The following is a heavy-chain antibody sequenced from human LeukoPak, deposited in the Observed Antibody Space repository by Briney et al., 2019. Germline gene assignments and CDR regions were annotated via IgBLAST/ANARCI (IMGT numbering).Heavy chain of an antibody. CDR3: ARDRYFDPLCYFDY. J-gene: IGHJ4*02. CDR1: GFTFSSYA. CDR2: ISYDGSNK. Sequence: GGSLRLSCAASGFTFSSYAMHWVRQAPGKGLEWVAVISYDGSNKYYADSVKGRFTISRDNSKNTLYLQMNSLRAEDTAVYYCARDRYFDPLCYFDYWGQGTLVTVSS. D-gene: IGHD3-9*01. V-gene: IGHV3-30-3*01.